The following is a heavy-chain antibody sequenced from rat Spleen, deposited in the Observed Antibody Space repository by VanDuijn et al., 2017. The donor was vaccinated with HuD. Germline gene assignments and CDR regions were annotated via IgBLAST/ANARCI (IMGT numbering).Heavy chain of an antibody. D-gene: IGHD1-9*01. CDR3: VTPRDTAGIPP. CDR1: GFTFSNYN. CDR2: IIYDGRRT. Sequence: EVQLVESGGGLVQPGRSLKLSCAASGFTFSNYNMAWVRQAPKKGLEWVATIIYDGRRTYYRDSVKGRFTISRDKAKSTLYLQMDSLRSEDTATYYGVTPRDTAGIPPWGQGVMVTVSS. V-gene: IGHV5S10*01. J-gene: IGHJ2*01.